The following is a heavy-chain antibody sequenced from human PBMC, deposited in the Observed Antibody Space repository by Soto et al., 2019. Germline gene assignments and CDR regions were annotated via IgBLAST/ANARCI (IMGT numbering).Heavy chain of an antibody. Sequence: GGSLRLSCAASGFTFSSYAMSWVRQAPGKGLEWVSAISGSGGYTYYADSVKGRFTISRDNSKNTLYLQMNSLRAEDTAVYYCAKVGTTGTYAYYYYYMDVRGKGTTVTV. V-gene: IGHV3-23*01. J-gene: IGHJ6*03. CDR3: AKVGTTGTYAYYYYYMDV. CDR1: GFTFSSYA. CDR2: ISGSGGYT. D-gene: IGHD1-1*01.